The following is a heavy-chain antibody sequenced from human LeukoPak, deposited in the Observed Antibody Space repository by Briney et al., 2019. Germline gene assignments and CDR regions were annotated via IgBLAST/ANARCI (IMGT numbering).Heavy chain of an antibody. CDR3: AEDGDIVLMVYGNFDY. J-gene: IGHJ4*02. Sequence: GGSLRLSCAASGFTFSSYAMSWVRQAPGKGLEWVSAISGSGGSTYYADSVKGRFTISRDNSKNTLYLQMNSLRAEDTAVYYCAEDGDIVLMVYGNFDYWGQGTLVTVSS. CDR1: GFTFSSYA. CDR2: ISGSGGST. D-gene: IGHD2-8*01. V-gene: IGHV3-23*01.